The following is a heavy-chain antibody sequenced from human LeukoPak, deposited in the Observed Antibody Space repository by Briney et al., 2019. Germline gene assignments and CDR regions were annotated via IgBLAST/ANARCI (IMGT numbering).Heavy chain of an antibody. Sequence: GGSLRLSCAASGFTFSSYAMSWVRQAPGKGLEWVSAISGSGGSTYYADSVKGRFTISRDNSKNTLYLQMNSLRAEDKAVYYCAKDVRLVRGVNYGSIIAYFDYWGQGTLVTVSS. CDR2: ISGSGGST. D-gene: IGHD3-10*01. CDR1: GFTFSSYA. V-gene: IGHV3-23*01. J-gene: IGHJ4*02. CDR3: AKDVRLVRGVNYGSIIAYFDY.